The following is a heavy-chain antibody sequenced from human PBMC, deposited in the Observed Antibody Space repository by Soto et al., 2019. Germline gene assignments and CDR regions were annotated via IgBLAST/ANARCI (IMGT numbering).Heavy chain of an antibody. D-gene: IGHD5-18*01. V-gene: IGHV1-3*01. CDR1: GYTFTSYA. J-gene: IGHJ4*02. CDR2: INAGNGNT. CDR3: AIGPIQLWPLDY. Sequence: QVQLVQSGAEVKKPGASVKVSCKASGYTFTSYAMHWVRQAPGQRLEWMGWINAGNGNTKYSQKFQGRVTITRDTYAITAYMELSSLRSEDTAVYYCAIGPIQLWPLDYWGQGTLVTVSS.